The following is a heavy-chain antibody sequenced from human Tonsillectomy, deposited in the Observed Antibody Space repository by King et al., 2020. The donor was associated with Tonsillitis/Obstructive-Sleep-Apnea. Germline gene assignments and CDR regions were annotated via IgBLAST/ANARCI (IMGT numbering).Heavy chain of an antibody. V-gene: IGHV5-51*01. CDR1: GYSFTSYW. CDR2: IYPGDSYT. Sequence: QLVQSGAEVKKPGESLKLSCKGSGYSFTSYWIGWVRQMPGKGLEWMGIIYPGDSYTTYSPSFQGQVTISADKSISTAYLQWSSLKASDTAMYYCARRGLFCSSTSCPDAFDIWGQGTLVTVSS. J-gene: IGHJ3*02. D-gene: IGHD2-2*01. CDR3: ARRGLFCSSTSCPDAFDI.